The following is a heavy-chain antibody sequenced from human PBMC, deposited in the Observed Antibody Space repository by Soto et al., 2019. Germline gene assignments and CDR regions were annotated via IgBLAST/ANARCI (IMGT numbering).Heavy chain of an antibody. J-gene: IGHJ4*02. Sequence: GGALRLSCAASGFTFIPYAMNWVRQAPGKGLDWVSTFTASGGVTFYDDSVKGRFTISRDNTENTVYLQLNNLRVEDTALYFCARGKGGYSYFFDYWGRGTLVTVSS. CDR3: ARGKGGYSYFFDY. V-gene: IGHV3-23*01. D-gene: IGHD5-18*01. CDR2: FTASGGVT. CDR1: GFTFIPYA.